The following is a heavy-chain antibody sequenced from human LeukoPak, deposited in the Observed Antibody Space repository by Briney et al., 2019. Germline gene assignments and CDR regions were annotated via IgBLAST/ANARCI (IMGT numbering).Heavy chain of an antibody. V-gene: IGHV3-49*04. CDR2: IRSKAYGGTT. CDR1: GFTFGDYA. CDR3: TRDYGDYKGDS. J-gene: IGHJ5*01. D-gene: IGHD4-17*01. Sequence: GRSLRLSCTASGFTFGDYAVIWVRQAPGKGLEWVGFIRSKAYGGTTEYAASVKGRISISRDDSKSIAYLQMSSLKTEDTAVYYCTRDYGDYKGDSWGQGTLVTVSS.